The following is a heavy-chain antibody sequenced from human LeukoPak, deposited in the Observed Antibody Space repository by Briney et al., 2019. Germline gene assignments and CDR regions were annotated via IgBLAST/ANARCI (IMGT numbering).Heavy chain of an antibody. V-gene: IGHV3-33*01. Sequence: GGSLRLSCAASGFTFSSYGMHWVRQAPGKGLEWVAVIWYDGSNKYYADSVKGRFTISRDNSKNTLYLQMNSLRAEDTAVYYCARDSLEVLTGYNWFDPWGQGTLVTVSS. CDR3: ARDSLEVLTGYNWFDP. CDR1: GFTFSSYG. D-gene: IGHD3-9*01. CDR2: IWYDGSNK. J-gene: IGHJ5*02.